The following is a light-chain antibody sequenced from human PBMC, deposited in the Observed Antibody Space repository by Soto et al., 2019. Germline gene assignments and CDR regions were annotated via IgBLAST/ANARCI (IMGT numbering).Light chain of an antibody. J-gene: IGKJ3*01. CDR1: QSVSSSY. CDR3: QQYGSSPFT. CDR2: GAS. Sequence: EIVLTQSPGTLSLSPGERATLSCRASQSVSSSYLAWYQQKPGQAPRLLIYGASSRATGIPDRFSGSGSGTAFTLTTSRLEPEDFSVYYCQQYGSSPFTFGPGTKVDI. V-gene: IGKV3-20*01.